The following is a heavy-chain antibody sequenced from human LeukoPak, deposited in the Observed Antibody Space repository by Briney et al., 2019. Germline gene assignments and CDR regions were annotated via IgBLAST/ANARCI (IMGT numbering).Heavy chain of an antibody. CDR1: GFTASSNY. J-gene: IGHJ3*02. Sequence: GGSLRPSCAASGFTASSNYMRWVRQAPGKGLEWVSVIYSDGSTYYADSVKGRFTISRDNSKNRLHLQMNSLRAEDTAVYYCARAQTGKREWLYAFDIWGLGTMVTVSS. CDR3: ARAQTGKREWLYAFDI. CDR2: IYSDGST. D-gene: IGHD3-3*01. V-gene: IGHV3-53*01.